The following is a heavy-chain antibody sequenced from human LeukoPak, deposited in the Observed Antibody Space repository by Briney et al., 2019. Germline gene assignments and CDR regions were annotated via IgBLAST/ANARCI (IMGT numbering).Heavy chain of an antibody. CDR3: ARDGRERLVRYFFDY. CDR2: INAGNGNT. J-gene: IGHJ4*02. D-gene: IGHD1-26*01. V-gene: IGHV1-3*01. Sequence: ASVKVSCKASGYTFTNYTMHWVRQAPGQRLEWMGWINAGNGNTKYSQKLQGRVTFSRDTSANTAYMELSSLRSEDTAVYYCARDGRERLVRYFFDYWGQGTQVTVSS. CDR1: GYTFTNYT.